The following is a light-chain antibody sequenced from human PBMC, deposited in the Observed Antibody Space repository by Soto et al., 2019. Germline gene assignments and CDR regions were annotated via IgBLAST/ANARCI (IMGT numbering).Light chain of an antibody. Sequence: QSVLTQSPSASASLGASVKLTCTLSSGHSSYAIAWHQQQPEKGPRYLMKLNSDGSHSKGDGIPDRFSGSSSGAERYLTISSLQSEDEADYYCQTWGTGIHPVFGGGTKVTVL. V-gene: IGLV4-69*01. CDR2: LNSDGSH. J-gene: IGLJ3*02. CDR1: SGHSSYA. CDR3: QTWGTGIHPV.